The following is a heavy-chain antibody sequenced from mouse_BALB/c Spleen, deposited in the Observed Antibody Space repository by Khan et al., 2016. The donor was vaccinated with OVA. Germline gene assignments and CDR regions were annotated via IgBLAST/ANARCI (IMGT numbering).Heavy chain of an antibody. CDR3: ANITTPYYKMDY. J-gene: IGHJ4*01. CDR1: GYTFTDHS. CDR2: INTETGEP. D-gene: IGHD2-4*01. Sequence: QIQLVQSGPELKKPGETVKISCKASGYTFTDHSMHWVMQAPGKGLKWMGWINTETGEPTYADDFKGRFTFSLETSASTAYLQINNRNNEDTTTYFCANITTPYYKMDYWGQGTSVIVSA. V-gene: IGHV9-2-1*01.